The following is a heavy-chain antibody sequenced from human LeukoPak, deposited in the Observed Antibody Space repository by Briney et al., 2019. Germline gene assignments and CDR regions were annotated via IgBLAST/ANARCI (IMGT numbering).Heavy chain of an antibody. V-gene: IGHV3-9*01. D-gene: IGHD2-15*01. CDR2: ISWNSGSI. J-gene: IGHJ6*02. Sequence: GRSLRLSCAASGFTFDDYAMHWVRRAPGKGLEWVSGISWNSGSIGYADSVKGRFTISRDNAKNSLYLQMNSLRAEDTALYYCAKDMGGSWNYYYYYGMDVWGQGTTVTVSS. CDR1: GFTFDDYA. CDR3: AKDMGGSWNYYYYYGMDV.